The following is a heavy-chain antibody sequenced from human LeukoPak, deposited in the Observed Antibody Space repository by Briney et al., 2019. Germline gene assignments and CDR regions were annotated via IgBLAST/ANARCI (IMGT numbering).Heavy chain of an antibody. J-gene: IGHJ4*02. CDR3: ARANHGPVAGTTNFDY. D-gene: IGHD6-19*01. CDR1: GGSISSSSYY. CDR2: IYYSGST. V-gene: IGHV4-39*07. Sequence: PSETLSLTCTVSGGSISSSSYYWGWIRQPPGKGLEWIGSIYYSGSTYYNPSLKSRVTISVDTSKNQFSLKLSSVTAADSAVYYCARANHGPVAGTTNFDYWGQGTLVTVSS.